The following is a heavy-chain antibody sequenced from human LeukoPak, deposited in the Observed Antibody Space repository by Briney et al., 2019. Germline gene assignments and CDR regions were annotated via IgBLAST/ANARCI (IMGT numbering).Heavy chain of an antibody. CDR2: ISGSGGST. CDR3: AKDLDYYDSSGYYNY. CDR1: GFTFSSYA. D-gene: IGHD3-22*01. Sequence: GGSLRLSCAASGFTFSSYAMSWVRQAPGEGLEWVSTISGSGGSTYYADSVKGRFTISRDNSKNTLYLQMNSLRAEDTAVYYCAKDLDYYDSSGYYNYWGQGTLVTVSS. J-gene: IGHJ4*02. V-gene: IGHV3-23*01.